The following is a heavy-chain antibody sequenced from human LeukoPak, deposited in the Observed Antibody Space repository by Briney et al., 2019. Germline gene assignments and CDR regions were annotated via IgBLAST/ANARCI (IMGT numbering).Heavy chain of an antibody. Sequence: PGGSLRLSCAASGFTFSSYSMNWVRQAPGKGLEWVSGISWNSGSIGYADSVKGRFTISRDNAKNSLYLQMNSLRAEDTALYYCAKDKGISISDYYDSSGYLQDWGQGTLVTVSS. CDR3: AKDKGISISDYYDSSGYLQD. CDR1: GFTFSSYS. V-gene: IGHV3-9*01. J-gene: IGHJ4*02. CDR2: ISWNSGSI. D-gene: IGHD3-22*01.